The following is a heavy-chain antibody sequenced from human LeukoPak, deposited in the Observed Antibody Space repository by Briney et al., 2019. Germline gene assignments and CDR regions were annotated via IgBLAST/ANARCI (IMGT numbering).Heavy chain of an antibody. CDR3: ARDLITDSGYYQNPFDY. CDR1: GFTFSSYS. Sequence: KPGGSLRLSCAASGFTFSSYSMNWVRQAPGKGLEWVSSISSSSSYIYYADSVKGRFTISRDNAKNSLYLQMNSLRAEDTAVYYCARDLITDSGYYQNPFDYWGQGTLVTVSS. J-gene: IGHJ4*02. V-gene: IGHV3-21*01. CDR2: ISSSSSYI. D-gene: IGHD3-22*01.